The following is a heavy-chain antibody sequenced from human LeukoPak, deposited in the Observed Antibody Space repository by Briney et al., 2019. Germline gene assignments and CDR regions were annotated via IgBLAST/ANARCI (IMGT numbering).Heavy chain of an antibody. V-gene: IGHV1-69*04. CDR2: IIPILGIA. D-gene: IGHD3-22*01. CDR1: GGTFSSYA. Sequence: ASVKVSCKASGGTFSSYAISWVRQAPGQGLEWMGRIIPILGIANYAQKFQGRVTITADKSTSTAYMELSSLRAEDTAVYYCAKVGITMIVVPPSWGQGTLVAVSS. J-gene: IGHJ4*02. CDR3: AKVGITMIVVPPS.